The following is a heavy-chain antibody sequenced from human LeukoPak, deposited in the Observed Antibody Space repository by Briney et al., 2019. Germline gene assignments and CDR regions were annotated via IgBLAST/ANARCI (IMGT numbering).Heavy chain of an antibody. D-gene: IGHD3-10*01. CDR1: GGSFSGYY. V-gene: IGHV4-34*01. Sequence: SETLSLTCAVYGGSFSGYYWSWIRQPPGKGLEWIGEINHSGSTNYDPSLKSRVTISVDTSKNQFSLKRSSVTAADTAVYYCATYYGSGSYYNWFDPWGQGTLVTVSS. J-gene: IGHJ5*02. CDR2: INHSGST. CDR3: ATYYGSGSYYNWFDP.